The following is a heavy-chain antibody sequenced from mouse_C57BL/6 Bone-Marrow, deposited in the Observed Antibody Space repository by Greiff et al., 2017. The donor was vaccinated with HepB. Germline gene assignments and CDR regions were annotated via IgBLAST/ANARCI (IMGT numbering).Heavy chain of an antibody. V-gene: IGHV1-42*01. CDR2: INPSTGGT. CDR1: GYSFTGYY. Sequence: EVKLVESGPELVKPGASVKISCKASGYSFTGYYMNWVKQSPEKSLEWIGEINPSTGGTTYNQKFKAKATLTVDKSSSTAYMQLKSLTSEDSAVYYCARRIYYDFDYWGQGTTLTVSS. CDR3: ARRIYYDFDY. D-gene: IGHD2-4*01. J-gene: IGHJ2*01.